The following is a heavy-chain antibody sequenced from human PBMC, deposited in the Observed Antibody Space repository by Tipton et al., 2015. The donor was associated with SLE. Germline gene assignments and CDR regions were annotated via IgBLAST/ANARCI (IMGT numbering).Heavy chain of an antibody. Sequence: TLSLTCTVSGSSISSYYWSWIRQPPGKGLEWIGYIYYSGSTNYNPSLKSRVTITEDTSKNQFSLKLSSVTAADTAVYYCARYRVCGGDCYYAFDIWGQGTMVTVSS. CDR1: GSSISSYY. V-gene: IGHV4-59*08. CDR3: ARYRVCGGDCYYAFDI. D-gene: IGHD2-21*01. CDR2: IYYSGST. J-gene: IGHJ3*02.